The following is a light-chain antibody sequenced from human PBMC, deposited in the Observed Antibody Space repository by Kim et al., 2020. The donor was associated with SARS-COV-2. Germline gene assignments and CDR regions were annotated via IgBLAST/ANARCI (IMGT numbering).Light chain of an antibody. CDR1: QSISTY. Sequence: DIQMTQSPSTLSASVGDRVTITCRASQSISTYLAWYQQKSGQAPRLLMYQASRLQSGVPSRFSGGGSGTEFTLTISSLQPDDFGTYFCQHYESYSGTFGQGTKLEI. J-gene: IGKJ2*01. CDR3: QHYESYSGT. V-gene: IGKV1-5*03. CDR2: QAS.